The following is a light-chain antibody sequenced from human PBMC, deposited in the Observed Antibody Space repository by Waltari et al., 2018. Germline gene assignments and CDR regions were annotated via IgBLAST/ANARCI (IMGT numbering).Light chain of an antibody. CDR2: RDS. Sequence: SYELTQPLSVSVALGQTARITCGGNNIGSKTVHWYQQTPGQAPVLVIYRDSNRPSGIPERFSGSNSGNTATLTISRAQAGDEADYYCQVWDSSVVFGGGTKLTVL. V-gene: IGLV3-9*01. CDR1: NIGSKT. J-gene: IGLJ2*01. CDR3: QVWDSSVV.